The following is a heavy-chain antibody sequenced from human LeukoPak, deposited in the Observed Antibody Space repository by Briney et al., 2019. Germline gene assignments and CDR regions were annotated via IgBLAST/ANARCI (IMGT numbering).Heavy chain of an antibody. V-gene: IGHV4-34*01. CDR3: ARVSGYCSDGVCRFDY. J-gene: IGHJ4*02. Sequence: GSLRLSCAASGFTFSSYAMSWVRQAPGKGLEWIGEIDDSGSINYRPSLKSRVTISVDTSKNQLSLKLSSVTAADTAVYYCARVSGYCSDGVCRFDYWGQGTLVTVSS. D-gene: IGHD2-8*01. CDR1: GFTFSSYA. CDR2: IDDSGSI.